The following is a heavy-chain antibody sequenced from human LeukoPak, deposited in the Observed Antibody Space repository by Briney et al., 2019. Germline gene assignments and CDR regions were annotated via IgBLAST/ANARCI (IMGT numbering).Heavy chain of an antibody. Sequence: PSETLSLTCTVSGGSISSYYWSWIRQPPGKGLEWIGYIYYSGSTYYNPALKSRVTIYVDTSKNQFSLKLSSVTAADTAVYYCAGGHCSGGSCSDVWGKGTTVTVSS. V-gene: IGHV4-59*04. CDR2: IYYSGST. D-gene: IGHD2-15*01. J-gene: IGHJ6*04. CDR1: GGSISSYY. CDR3: AGGHCSGGSCSDV.